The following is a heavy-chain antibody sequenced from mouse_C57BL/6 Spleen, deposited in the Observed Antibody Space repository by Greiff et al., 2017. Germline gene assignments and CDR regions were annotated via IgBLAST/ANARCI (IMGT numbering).Heavy chain of an antibody. CDR3: ARSRSNDAMDY. J-gene: IGHJ4*01. CDR2: IYPGDGDT. D-gene: IGHD2-5*01. CDR1: GYAFSSSW. V-gene: IGHV1-82*01. Sequence: QVQLQQSGPELVKPGASVKISCKASGYAFSSSWMNWVKQRPGKGLEWIGRIYPGDGDTNYNEKFKSKATLTVDKSSSTAYMQLSSLTSEDSAVYYCARSRSNDAMDYWGQGTSVTVSS.